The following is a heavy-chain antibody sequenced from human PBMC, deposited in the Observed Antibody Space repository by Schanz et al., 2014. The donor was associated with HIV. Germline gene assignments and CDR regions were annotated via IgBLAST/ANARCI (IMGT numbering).Heavy chain of an antibody. CDR1: GFAFSDYA. J-gene: IGHJ4*02. V-gene: IGHV3-30-3*01. CDR2: ISYDGINK. Sequence: VPLLETGGGLAQPGGSQRLSCAASGFAFSDYAMSWVRQAPGKGLEWVAVISYDGINKYYADSVKGRFTISRDNSKNTLYLQMNSLRAEDTAVYYCARGGIWEWDQPDFDYWGQGTLVTVSS. D-gene: IGHD2-15*01. CDR3: ARGGIWEWDQPDFDY.